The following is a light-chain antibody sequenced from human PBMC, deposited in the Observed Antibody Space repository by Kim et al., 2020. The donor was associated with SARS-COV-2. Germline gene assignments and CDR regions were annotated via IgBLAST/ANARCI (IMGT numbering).Light chain of an antibody. V-gene: IGLV3-21*04. CDR3: QVWDSSSDHLV. CDR1: NIGSKS. J-gene: IGLJ2*01. CDR2: YDS. Sequence: APGKTGRITCGGNNIGSKSVHWYQQKPGHAPVLVIYYDSDRPSGIPERFSGSNSGNTATLTISRVEAGDEADYYCQVWDSSSDHLVFGGGTQLTVL.